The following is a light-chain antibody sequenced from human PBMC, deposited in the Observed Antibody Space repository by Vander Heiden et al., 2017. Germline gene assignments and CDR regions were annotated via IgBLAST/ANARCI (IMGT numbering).Light chain of an antibody. V-gene: IGLV1-40*01. CDR2: GNI. CDR1: SSNIEAGYD. Sequence: QWVLTPPPAVSGAPGPGDTIHCTGSSSNIEAGYDVHWYQQLPGTAPKLLIYGNINRPSGVPDRFSGSKSGTSASLAITGLQAEDEADYYCQSYDSSLSGSVFGGGTKLTVL. CDR3: QSYDSSLSGSV. J-gene: IGLJ3*02.